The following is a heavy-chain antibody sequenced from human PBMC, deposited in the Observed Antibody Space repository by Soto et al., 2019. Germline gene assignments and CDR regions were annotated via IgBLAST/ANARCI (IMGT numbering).Heavy chain of an antibody. D-gene: IGHD1-26*01. CDR1: GGSFSGYY. CDR2: INHSGST. V-gene: IGHV4-34*01. J-gene: IGHJ6*02. CDR3: ARGYSGSYPYHGFYYYYYGMDV. Sequence: XGTLSLTCAVYGGSFSGYYWSWIRQPPGKGLEWIGEINHSGSTNYNPSLKSRVTISVDTSKNQFSLKLSSVTAADTAVYYCARGYSGSYPYHGFYYYYYGMDVWGQGTTVTVSS.